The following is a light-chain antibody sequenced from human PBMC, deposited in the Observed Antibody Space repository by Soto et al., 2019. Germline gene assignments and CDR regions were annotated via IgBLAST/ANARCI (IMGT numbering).Light chain of an antibody. J-gene: IGKJ1*01. CDR2: GGS. Sequence: EVVLTQSPGALSLSPGEGVTLSCRANQNIRGNELAWYRQKRGQAPRLLIYGGSSRAEGIPDRFSGRGTGTNFTLTISRLEPEDSAVYYCQDYGTSHPWTFGQGTKLEIK. CDR1: QNIRGNE. CDR3: QDYGTSHPWT. V-gene: IGKV3-20*01.